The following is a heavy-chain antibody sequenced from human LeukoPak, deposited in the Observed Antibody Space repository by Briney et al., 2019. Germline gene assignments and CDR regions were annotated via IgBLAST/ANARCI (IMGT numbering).Heavy chain of an antibody. D-gene: IGHD3-22*01. V-gene: IGHV3-23*01. Sequence: GGSLRLSCAASGFTFSSYAMSWVRQAPGKGLEWVSAISGSGGSTYYADSVKGRFTISRDNSKNTLYLQMNSLRAEDTAVYYCAKDSGYYYDSSGLDYWGQGTLVTVSS. CDR3: AKDSGYYYDSSGLDY. CDR1: GFTFSSYA. CDR2: ISGSGGST. J-gene: IGHJ4*02.